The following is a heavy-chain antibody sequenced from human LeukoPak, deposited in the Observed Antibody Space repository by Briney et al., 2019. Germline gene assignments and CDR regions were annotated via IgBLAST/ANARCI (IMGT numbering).Heavy chain of an antibody. CDR2: IYPGDSDI. CDR3: ARLERDYSSSSGLTPWFKFYHNYYMDV. V-gene: IGHV5-51*01. Sequence: KPGESLKISCKGSGYSFTSYWIGWVRQMPGKGLEWMGSIYPGDSDIRHSPSFRGQVTISADKSTSTAYLQWSSLKASDTAMYYCARLERDYSSSSGLTPWFKFYHNYYMDVWGKGTTVTVSS. J-gene: IGHJ6*03. D-gene: IGHD6-6*01. CDR1: GYSFTSYW.